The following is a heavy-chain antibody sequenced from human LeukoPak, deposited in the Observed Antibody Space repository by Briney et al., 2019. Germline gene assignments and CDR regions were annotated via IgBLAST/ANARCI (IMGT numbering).Heavy chain of an antibody. CDR1: GGTFSSYA. V-gene: IGHV1-69*13. D-gene: IGHD1-26*01. CDR3: ARVGGVIVGARYYFDY. Sequence: SVKVSCKASGGTFSSYAISWVRQAPGQGLEWMGGVIPIFGTANYAQKFQGRVTITADESTSTAYMELSSLRSEDTAVYYCARVGGVIVGARYYFDYWGQGTLVTVSS. J-gene: IGHJ4*02. CDR2: VIPIFGTA.